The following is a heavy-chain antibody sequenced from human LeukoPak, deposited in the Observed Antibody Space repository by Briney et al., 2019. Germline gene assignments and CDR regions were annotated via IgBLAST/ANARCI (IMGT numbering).Heavy chain of an antibody. V-gene: IGHV1-2*02. D-gene: IGHD6-13*01. CDR2: INPNSGGT. J-gene: IGHJ5*02. Sequence: ASVKVSCKASGYTFTGYYMHWVRQAPGQGLEWMGWINPNSGGTNYAQKFQGRVTVTRDTSISTAYMELSRLRSDDTAVYYCAREWAAAGNSYNWFDPWGQGTLVTVSS. CDR3: AREWAAAGNSYNWFDP. CDR1: GYTFTGYY.